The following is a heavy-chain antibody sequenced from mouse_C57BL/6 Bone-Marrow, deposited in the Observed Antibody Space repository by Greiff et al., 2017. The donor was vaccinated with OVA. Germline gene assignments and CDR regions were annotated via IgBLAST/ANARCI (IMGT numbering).Heavy chain of an antibody. CDR1: GYTFTDYE. Sequence: QVQLQQSGAELVRPGASVTLSCKASGYTFTDYEMHWVKQTPVHGLEWIGAIVHETGGTAYNQKFKGKAILTADKSSSTAYMELRSLTSEDSAVYYCTPYYWFACWGQGTLVTVSA. D-gene: IGHD1-1*01. CDR3: TPYYWFAC. J-gene: IGHJ3*01. CDR2: IVHETGGT. V-gene: IGHV1-15*01.